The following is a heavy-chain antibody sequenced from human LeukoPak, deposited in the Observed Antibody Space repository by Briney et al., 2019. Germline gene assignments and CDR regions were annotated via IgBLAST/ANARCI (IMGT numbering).Heavy chain of an antibody. CDR1: GYTFTGYY. V-gene: IGHV1-2*06. CDR3: ARLSLELRGSWFDP. D-gene: IGHD1-7*01. CDR2: MNPNSGDT. J-gene: IGHJ5*02. Sequence: ASVKVSCKTSGYTFTGYYMHWVRQAPGQGLEWLGRMNPNSGDTNYAQKLQGRVTMTTDTSTSTAYMELRSLRSDDTAVYYCARLSLELRGSWFDPWGQGTLVTVSS.